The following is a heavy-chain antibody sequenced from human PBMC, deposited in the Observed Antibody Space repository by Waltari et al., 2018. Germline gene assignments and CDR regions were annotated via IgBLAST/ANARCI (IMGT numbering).Heavy chain of an antibody. CDR3: ARDSGYKASYYYYMDV. J-gene: IGHJ6*03. CDR1: GFTFSSYS. Sequence: QVQLVESGGGVVQPGRSLRLSCASSGFTFSSYSMHWFRQTPGKGLDWVAVISFDAITTYYADSVKDRFTISRDNSNNTLYLQMNSLRPDDTAIYYCARDSGYKASYYYYMDVWGRGTTVTVSS. V-gene: IGHV3-30*01. D-gene: IGHD6-25*01. CDR2: ISFDAITT.